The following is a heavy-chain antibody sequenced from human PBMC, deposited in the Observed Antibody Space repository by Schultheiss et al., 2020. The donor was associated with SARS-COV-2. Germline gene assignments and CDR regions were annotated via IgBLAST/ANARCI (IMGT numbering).Heavy chain of an antibody. V-gene: IGHV3-9*01. CDR3: AKEIAARPNYFDY. D-gene: IGHD6-6*01. J-gene: IGHJ4*02. Sequence: SLKISCAASGFTFSSYDMHWVRQATGKGLEWVSGISWNSGSIGYADSVKGRFTISRDNAKNSLYLQMNSLRAEDTALYYCAKEIAARPNYFDYWGQGTLVTVSS. CDR1: GFTFSSYD. CDR2: ISWNSGSI.